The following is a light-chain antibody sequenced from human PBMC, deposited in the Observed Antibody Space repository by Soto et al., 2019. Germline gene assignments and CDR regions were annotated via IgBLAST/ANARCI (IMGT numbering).Light chain of an antibody. V-gene: IGLV2-8*01. Sequence: QSTLTQPPSASGSPGQSVTISCTGTSSDVGGYNYVSWYQQHPGKAPKLMISEVSKRPSGVPDRFSGSKSGNTASLTVSGLQAEDEADYYCSSFAGNNNLVFGGGTKLPS. CDR3: SSFAGNNNLV. CDR1: SSDVGGYNY. J-gene: IGLJ2*01. CDR2: EVS.